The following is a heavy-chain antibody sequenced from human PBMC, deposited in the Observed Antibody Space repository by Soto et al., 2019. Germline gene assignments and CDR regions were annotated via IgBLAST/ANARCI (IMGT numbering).Heavy chain of an antibody. CDR3: ARDFAGTAARPQGDWFDP. J-gene: IGHJ5*02. CDR2: IIPIFGTA. Sequence: SVKVSCKASGGTFSSYAISWVRQAPGQGLEWMGGIIPIFGTANYAQKFQGRVTITADESTSTAYMELSSLRSEDTAVYYCARDFAGTAARPQGDWFDPWGQGTMVTVSS. V-gene: IGHV1-69*13. CDR1: GGTFSSYA. D-gene: IGHD6-6*01.